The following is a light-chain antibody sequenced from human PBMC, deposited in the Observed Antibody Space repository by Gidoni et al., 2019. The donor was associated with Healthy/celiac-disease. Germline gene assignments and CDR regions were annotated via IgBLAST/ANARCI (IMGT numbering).Light chain of an antibody. CDR3: SSYAGSNMV. CDR2: DVS. Sequence: QAALTQPPSASGSPGQSVPISCTGASSAVGGYNYVSWYQQPPGKAPKLMMYDVSTRPSGVPARFSGSKSGNTASLTVSGLQAEAEADYFCSSYAGSNMVFGGGTTLTVL. V-gene: IGLV2-8*01. CDR1: SSAVGGYNY. J-gene: IGLJ2*01.